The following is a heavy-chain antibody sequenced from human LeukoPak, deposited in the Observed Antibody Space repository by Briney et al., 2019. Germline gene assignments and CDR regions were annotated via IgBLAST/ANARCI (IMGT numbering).Heavy chain of an antibody. Sequence: GGSLRLSCAASGFTFSSYAMHWVRQAPGKGLEWVAVISYDGSNKYYADSVKGRFTISRDNSKNTLYLQMNSLRAEDTAVYYCARGGERWLQSGLDYWGQGTLVTVSS. CDR3: ARGGERWLQSGLDY. J-gene: IGHJ4*02. CDR2: ISYDGSNK. V-gene: IGHV3-30-3*01. CDR1: GFTFSSYA. D-gene: IGHD5-24*01.